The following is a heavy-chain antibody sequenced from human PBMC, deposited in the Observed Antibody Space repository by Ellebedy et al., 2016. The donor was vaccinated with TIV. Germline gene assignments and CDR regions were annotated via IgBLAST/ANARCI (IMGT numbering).Heavy chain of an antibody. D-gene: IGHD3-16*01. J-gene: IGHJ6*02. V-gene: IGHV5-10-1*01. CDR3: ARTEGGYYYYYGMDL. Sequence: PGGSLRLSCKGSGYSFTTYWISWVRQMPGKGLEWLGRIDPSDSYTNYSPSFQGHVTISADKSISTAYLQWSSLKASDTAMYYCARTEGGYYYYYGMDLWGQGTTVTVSS. CDR2: IDPSDSYT. CDR1: GYSFTTYW.